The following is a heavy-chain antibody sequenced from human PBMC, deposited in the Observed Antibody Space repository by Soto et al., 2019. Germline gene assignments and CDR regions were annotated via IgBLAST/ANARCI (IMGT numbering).Heavy chain of an antibody. V-gene: IGHV4-59*02. CDR2: IFYSGST. CDR3: ARVFPSYCGGDCSYFDS. J-gene: IGHJ4*02. CDR1: GGSVNSYY. D-gene: IGHD2-21*02. Sequence: TSETLSLTCTVSGGSVNSYYWSWIRQPQGKGLEWIGYIFYSGSTKSNPPLKSRVTMSVDMSKNQFSLRLTSVTAADTAVYYCARVFPSYCGGDCSYFDSWGQGTLVTVSS.